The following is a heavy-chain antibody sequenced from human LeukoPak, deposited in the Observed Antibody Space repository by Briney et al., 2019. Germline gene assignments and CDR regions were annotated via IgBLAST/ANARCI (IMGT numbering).Heavy chain of an antibody. V-gene: IGHV4-39*01. CDR3: ASLNYCSSISCSLPYHHYYYMDV. J-gene: IGHJ6*03. CDR1: GGSISSSSYY. CDR2: IYYSGST. Sequence: KTSETLSLTCTVSGGSISSSSYYWGWIRQPPGKGLEWIGSIYYSGSTYYNPSLKSRVTISVDTSKNQFSLNLSSVTAADTAVYYCASLNYCSSISCSLPYHHYYYMDVWGKGTTVTVSS. D-gene: IGHD2-2*01.